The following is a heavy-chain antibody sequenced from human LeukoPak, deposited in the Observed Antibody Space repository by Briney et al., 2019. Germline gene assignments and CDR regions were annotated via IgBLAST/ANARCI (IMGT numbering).Heavy chain of an antibody. CDR3: ARDRIPYYDSLAGRHWFDP. CDR2: IRAYNGHT. V-gene: IGHV1-18*04. Sequence: ASVKVSCNASGHTFTSHGTSWVRQAPEQGLEWMGWIRAYNGHTNYAQKLQGRVTMTTDTCTSRAYTKRRSLRCDDRAVYYCARDRIPYYDSLAGRHWFDPWGQGTLVTVSS. CDR1: GHTFTSHG. D-gene: IGHD3-9*01. J-gene: IGHJ5*02.